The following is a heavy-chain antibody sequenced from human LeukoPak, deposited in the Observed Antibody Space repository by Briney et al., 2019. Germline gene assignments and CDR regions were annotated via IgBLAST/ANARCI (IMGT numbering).Heavy chain of an antibody. D-gene: IGHD5-24*01. Sequence: PVWSLPLSCVASGFTFSDYALHWVRQAPGTGLEWVAVIYYDGSKKYYADSVGGRFTISRDNSKNRFYLHMKSLRVEDTAVYYCARGPDGYNSHFDYWGQGTLVTVSS. J-gene: IGHJ4*02. V-gene: IGHV3-30-3*01. CDR2: IYYDGSKK. CDR3: ARGPDGYNSHFDY. CDR1: GFTFSDYA.